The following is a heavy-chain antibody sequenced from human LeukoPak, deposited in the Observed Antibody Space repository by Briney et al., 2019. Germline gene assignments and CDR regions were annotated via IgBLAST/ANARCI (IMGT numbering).Heavy chain of an antibody. Sequence: SETLSLTCTVTGGSISSSSYYWGWIRQPPGKGLEWIGSIYYSGSTYYNPSLKSRVTISVDTSKNQFSLKLSSVTAADTAVYYCARGHDWFDPWGQGTLVTVSS. CDR1: GGSISSSSYY. CDR3: ARGHDWFDP. J-gene: IGHJ5*02. CDR2: IYYSGST. V-gene: IGHV4-39*07.